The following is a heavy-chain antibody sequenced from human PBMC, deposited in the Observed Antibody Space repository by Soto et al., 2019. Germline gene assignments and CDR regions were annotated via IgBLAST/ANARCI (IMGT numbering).Heavy chain of an antibody. CDR2: ISSGGTTT. D-gene: IGHD3-22*01. CDR1: GFTFGSHW. CDR3: ARFGTSYDTSGFLY. Sequence: GGSLRLSCAASGFTFGSHWMHWVRQAPGKGLVYVSRISSGGTTTNYAESVKGRFTISRDNARNTLYLQMNSLRVEDTAVYYCARFGTSYDTSGFLYWGQGTPVTVSS. V-gene: IGHV3-74*01. J-gene: IGHJ4*02.